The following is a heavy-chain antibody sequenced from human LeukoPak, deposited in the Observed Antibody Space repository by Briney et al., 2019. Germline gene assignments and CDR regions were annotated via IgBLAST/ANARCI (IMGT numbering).Heavy chain of an antibody. CDR3: ARVRCSGGSCPYYYYYYYMDV. Sequence: SETLSLTCTVSGGSLSSSSYYWAWLRQPPGRGLEWLGRIHYSGSTYYNPSLQSRVTISIDTSKNQFSLKLRFVTAADTAVYYCARVRCSGGSCPYYYYYYYMDVWGKGTTVTVSS. D-gene: IGHD2-15*01. CDR1: GGSLSSSSYY. CDR2: IHYSGST. J-gene: IGHJ6*03. V-gene: IGHV4-39*07.